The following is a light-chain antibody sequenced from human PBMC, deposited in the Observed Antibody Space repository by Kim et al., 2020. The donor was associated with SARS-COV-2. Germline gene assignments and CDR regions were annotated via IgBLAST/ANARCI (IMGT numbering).Light chain of an antibody. Sequence: KTVIISCTRSSGSSASTYVQWYRLRPGSAPTTVIYETNQRPSGVPDRFSGSIDGSANSASLTISGLKTEDEADYYCQSYYSSNSWVFGGGTQLTVL. CDR3: QSYYSSNSWV. CDR2: ETN. CDR1: SGSSASTY. J-gene: IGLJ3*02. V-gene: IGLV6-57*03.